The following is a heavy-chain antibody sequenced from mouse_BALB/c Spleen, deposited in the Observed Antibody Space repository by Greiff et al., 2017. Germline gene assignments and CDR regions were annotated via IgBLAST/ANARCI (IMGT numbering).Heavy chain of an antibody. D-gene: IGHD2-1*01. CDR1: GYTFTSYW. CDR2: IAPGSGST. CDR3: ARRENGNSGFAY. Sequence: DLVKPGASVKLSCKASGYTFTSYWINWIKQRPGQGLEWIGRIAPGSGSTYYNEMFKGKATLTVDTSSSTAYIQLSSLSSEDSAVYFCARRENGNSGFAYWGQGTLVTVSA. V-gene: IGHV1S41*01. J-gene: IGHJ3*01.